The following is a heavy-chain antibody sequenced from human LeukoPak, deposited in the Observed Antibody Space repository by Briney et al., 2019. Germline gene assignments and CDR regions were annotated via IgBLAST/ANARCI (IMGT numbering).Heavy chain of an antibody. Sequence: GGSLRLSCAASGFTFRTTLMHWVRQAPGKGLVWVSRINTDGTTTYADSVQGRFTIFRDNTKNTLYLQMDSLRVEDTAVYYCGRDRNYSIDYWGQGTLVTVSS. CDR3: GRDRNYSIDY. D-gene: IGHD2-15*01. V-gene: IGHV3-74*01. CDR1: GFTFRTTL. J-gene: IGHJ4*02. CDR2: INTDGTT.